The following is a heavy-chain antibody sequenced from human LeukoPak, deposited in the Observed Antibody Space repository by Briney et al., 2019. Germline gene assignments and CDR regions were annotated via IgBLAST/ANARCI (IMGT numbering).Heavy chain of an antibody. D-gene: IGHD6-6*01. Sequence: GGSLRLSCAASGFTFSTYWMHWVRQAPGKGLVWVSRITRDGSTTRYADSVKGRFTISRDNAKNTLYLQMNSLRAEDTAVYYCARDPSSLGFWGQGTLVTVSS. V-gene: IGHV3-74*01. CDR1: GFTFSTYW. CDR2: ITRDGSTT. J-gene: IGHJ4*02. CDR3: ARDPSSLGF.